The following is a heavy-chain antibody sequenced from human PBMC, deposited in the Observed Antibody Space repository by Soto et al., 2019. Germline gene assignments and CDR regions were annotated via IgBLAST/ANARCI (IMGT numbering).Heavy chain of an antibody. D-gene: IGHD5-18*01. CDR2: IYYSGNT. V-gene: IGHV4-4*02. Sequence: QVQLQESGPGLVKPSGTLSLTCVVSGGSISDRHWWSWVRQPPWKGLEWIGEIYYSGNTNYNPSLKSRVTISTDKSRNQLSLKLSSVSAADTALYYCARGEGYSPTDLWGQGTLVIVSS. CDR1: GGSISDRHW. CDR3: ARGEGYSPTDL. J-gene: IGHJ5*02.